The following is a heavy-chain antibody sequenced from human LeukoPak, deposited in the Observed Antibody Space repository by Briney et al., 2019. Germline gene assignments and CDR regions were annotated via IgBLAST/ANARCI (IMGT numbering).Heavy chain of an antibody. J-gene: IGHJ4*02. CDR3: ARDTGGRGRYYDFWSGYNPASPIDY. D-gene: IGHD3-3*01. V-gene: IGHV3-30*04. Sequence: GGSLRLSCAASGFTFSSYAMHWVRQAPGKGLEWVAVISYDGSNKYYADSVKGRFTISRDNSKNTLYLQMNSLRAEDTAVYYCARDTGGRGRYYDFWSGYNPASPIDYWGQGTLVTVSS. CDR1: GFTFSSYA. CDR2: ISYDGSNK.